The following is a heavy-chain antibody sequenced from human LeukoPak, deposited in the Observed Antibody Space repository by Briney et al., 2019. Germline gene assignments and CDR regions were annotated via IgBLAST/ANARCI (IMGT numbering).Heavy chain of an antibody. D-gene: IGHD4-23*01. Sequence: ASVKVSCKASEYTFTGYYMHWVRQAPGQGLEWMGWINPNSGGTNYAQKFQGRVTMTRDTSISTAYMELSRLRSDDTAVYYCARYAEAVVGGYYGMDVWGQGTTVTVSS. CDR1: EYTFTGYY. J-gene: IGHJ6*02. CDR3: ARYAEAVVGGYYGMDV. CDR2: INPNSGGT. V-gene: IGHV1-2*02.